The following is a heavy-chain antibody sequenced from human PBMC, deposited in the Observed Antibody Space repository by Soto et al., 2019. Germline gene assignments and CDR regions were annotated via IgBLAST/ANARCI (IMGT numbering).Heavy chain of an antibody. CDR3: ARDRSHRNMIDYYYYGMDV. D-gene: IGHD3-22*01. J-gene: IGHJ6*02. CDR2: IWYAGSNK. V-gene: IGHV3-33*01. Sequence: QVQLVESGGGVVQPGRSLRLSCAASGVTFSSYGMHWVRQAPGKGLEWGAVIWYAGSNKYYADSVKGPFTISRDNSNNTLHLQMNGLRAEDPAVYYCARDRSHRNMIDYYYYGMDVWVQGPTVTVSS. CDR1: GVTFSSYG.